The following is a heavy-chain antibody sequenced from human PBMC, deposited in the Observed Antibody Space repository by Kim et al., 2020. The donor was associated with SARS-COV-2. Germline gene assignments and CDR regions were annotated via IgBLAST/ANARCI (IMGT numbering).Heavy chain of an antibody. V-gene: IGHV3-9*01. CDR1: GITFNDYA. D-gene: IGHD1-26*01. CDR3: GTLGAPFDL. CDR2: ISGSSHNI. Sequence: GGSLRLSCVASGITFNDYAMHWVRQAPGKGLEWVSGISGSSHNIGYVDSVKGRFTISRDNAKNSLYLQMNSLRTEDTALYYCGTLGAPFDLWGQGTLVTVSS. J-gene: IGHJ4*02.